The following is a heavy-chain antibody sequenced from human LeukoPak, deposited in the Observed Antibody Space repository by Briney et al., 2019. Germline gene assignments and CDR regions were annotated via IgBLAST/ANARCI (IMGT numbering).Heavy chain of an antibody. CDR1: GFTFSSYE. CDR2: ISSSGSTI. Sequence: GGSLRLSCAASGFTFSSYEMNWVRQAPGKGLEWVSYISSSGSTIYYADSVKGRSTISRDNSKNTLYLQMNSLRAEDTAVYYCAKARAIRGYDILTGSSFDYWGQGTLVTVSS. V-gene: IGHV3-48*03. CDR3: AKARAIRGYDILTGSSFDY. J-gene: IGHJ4*02. D-gene: IGHD3-9*01.